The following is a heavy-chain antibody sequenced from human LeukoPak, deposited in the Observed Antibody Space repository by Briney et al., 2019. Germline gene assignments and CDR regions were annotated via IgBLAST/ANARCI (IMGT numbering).Heavy chain of an antibody. J-gene: IGHJ4*02. CDR1: RLTFSSYD. CDR3: ARAVFGELDLLFDY. Sequence: LAVGSLTLLCGASRLTFSSYDMPWDRQAPGKGPERVTFIGSGGSNRFYEDSVEGGFTISRDIAKNTLYLQMNSLRAEDTAVYYCARAVFGELDLLFDYWGQGTLVTVSS. D-gene: IGHD3-10*01. CDR2: IGSGGSNR. V-gene: IGHV3-30*02.